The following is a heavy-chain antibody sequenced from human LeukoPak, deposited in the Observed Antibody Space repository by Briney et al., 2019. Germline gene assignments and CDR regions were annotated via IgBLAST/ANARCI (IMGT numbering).Heavy chain of an antibody. Sequence: SVKVSCKASGGTFSSYAISWVRQAPGQGLEWMGGIIPIFGTANYAQKFQGRVTITADESTSTAYMELSSLRSEDTAVYYCAIPKPKQLWALYYYGMDVWGQGTTVTVSS. J-gene: IGHJ6*02. CDR1: GGTFSSYA. CDR2: IIPIFGTA. CDR3: AIPKPKQLWALYYYGMDV. D-gene: IGHD5-18*01. V-gene: IGHV1-69*13.